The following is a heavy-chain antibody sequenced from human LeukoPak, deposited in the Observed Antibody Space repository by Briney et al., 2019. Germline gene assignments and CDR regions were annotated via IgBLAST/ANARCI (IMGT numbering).Heavy chain of an antibody. D-gene: IGHD2-15*01. J-gene: IGHJ4*02. CDR1: GDSIRSSY. CDR3: ARERGGQRSGQFDQ. V-gene: IGHV4-59*01. CDR2: IYYSGSA. Sequence: PSETLSLTCTVSGDSIRSSYWSWIRQPPGETLEWVGCIYYSGSANYNPSLKDRVSMSVDTSKNQLPLRLSSVTAADTAVYYCARERGGQRSGQFDQWGQGILVTVSS.